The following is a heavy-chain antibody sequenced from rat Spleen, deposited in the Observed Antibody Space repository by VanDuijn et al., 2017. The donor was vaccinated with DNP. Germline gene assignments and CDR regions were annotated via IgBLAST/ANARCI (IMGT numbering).Heavy chain of an antibody. V-gene: IGHV2-30*01. J-gene: IGHJ2*01. CDR3: ARDGQWDYLDY. CDR1: GFSLTSYN. D-gene: IGHD1-1*01. CDR2: MSSGGST. Sequence: QEQLKESGPGLVQPSQTLSLTCTVSGFSLTSYNVHWVRQPAGKGLEWIASMSSGGSTYYNSGLKSRLRISRDTSKSQVFLEVNSLQSEDTATYYCARDGQWDYLDYWGQGVMVTVSS.